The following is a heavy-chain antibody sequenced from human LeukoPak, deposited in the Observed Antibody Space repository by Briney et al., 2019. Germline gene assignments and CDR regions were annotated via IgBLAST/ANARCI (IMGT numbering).Heavy chain of an antibody. J-gene: IGHJ5*02. Sequence: KSGGSLRLSCAASGFTFSDYYMSWIRQAPGKGLEWVSYISRNSSYTNYADSVKGRFSISRDNAKNSLYLQMNSLRAEDTAVYYCARAARRDQDLSWGQGTLVTVSS. CDR1: GFTFSDYY. CDR3: ARAARRDQDLS. V-gene: IGHV3-11*06. D-gene: IGHD6-6*01. CDR2: ISRNSSYT.